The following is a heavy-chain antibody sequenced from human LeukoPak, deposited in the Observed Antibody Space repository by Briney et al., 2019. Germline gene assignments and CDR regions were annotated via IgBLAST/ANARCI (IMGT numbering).Heavy chain of an antibody. V-gene: IGHV4-61*02. CDR3: ARGNGYYFDY. Sequence: SETLFLTCTVSGGSISSGSYYWSWIRQPAGKGLEWIWRIYTSGSTNYNPSLKSRVTISVDTSKNQFSLKLSSVTSADTAVYYCARGNGYYFDYWGQGTLVTVSS. CDR2: IYTSGST. J-gene: IGHJ4*02. CDR1: GGSISSGSYY.